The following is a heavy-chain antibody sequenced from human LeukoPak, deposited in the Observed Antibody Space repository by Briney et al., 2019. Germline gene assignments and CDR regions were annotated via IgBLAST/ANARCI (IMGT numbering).Heavy chain of an antibody. CDR2: IRSKANNYAT. Sequence: GGSLRFSCAASEFTFSDASIYWVRQPGGRGLEWVGLIRSKANNYATAYAESVKGRVTISRDDSKNTAYLQMNSLESGDAAVYHCLASGDSYAHFDYGGQGILVTVPS. CDR1: EFTFSDAS. V-gene: IGHV3-73*01. CDR3: LASGDSYAHFDY. J-gene: IGHJ4*02. D-gene: IGHD2-21*02.